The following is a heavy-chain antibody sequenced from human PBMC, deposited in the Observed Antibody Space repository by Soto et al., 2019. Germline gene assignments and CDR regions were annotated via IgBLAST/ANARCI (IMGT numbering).Heavy chain of an antibody. CDR2: VWYDGSNK. V-gene: IGHV3-33*06. D-gene: IGHD6-13*01. Sequence: QVQLVESGGGVVQPGRSLRLSCAASGFKFTIYVMHWVRQAPGKGLEWVAVVWYDGSNKYYADSVKGRFTISRDNSKNTLYLQVNSLRAEDTAVYYCAKDRSSSLDGMDVWGQGTTVTVSS. J-gene: IGHJ6*02. CDR1: GFKFTIYV. CDR3: AKDRSSSLDGMDV.